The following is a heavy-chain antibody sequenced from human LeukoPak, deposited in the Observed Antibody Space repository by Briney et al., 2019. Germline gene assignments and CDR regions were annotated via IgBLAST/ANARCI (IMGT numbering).Heavy chain of an antibody. J-gene: IGHJ6*03. CDR2: ISYDGSTE. V-gene: IGHV3-30*03. CDR1: GFTFSNYG. CDR3: ARVGLRGISYHMDV. Sequence: GGSLKLSCAASGFTFSNYGMHWVRQAPGKGLEWVALISYDGSTEYYADSVRGRFTISRDNSKNTLSLQMNSLRAEDTSVYYCARVGLRGISYHMDVWGNGTTVTVSS. D-gene: IGHD5-12*01.